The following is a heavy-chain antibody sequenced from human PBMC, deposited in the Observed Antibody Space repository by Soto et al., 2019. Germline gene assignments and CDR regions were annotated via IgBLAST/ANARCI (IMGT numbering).Heavy chain of an antibody. Sequence: QVQLVQSGAEVKKPGASVRVSCKTSGYTFINYGITWVRQAPGQGLEWMGWLSAYNGDTSSSEKLQDRFTMTTDTSTNTVYMDLRSMTSDDTAVYYCASWSAIVRGAEALDVWGQGTMVIVSS. J-gene: IGHJ3*01. CDR1: GYTFINYG. CDR3: ASWSAIVRGAEALDV. CDR2: LSAYNGDT. V-gene: IGHV1-18*01. D-gene: IGHD1-26*01.